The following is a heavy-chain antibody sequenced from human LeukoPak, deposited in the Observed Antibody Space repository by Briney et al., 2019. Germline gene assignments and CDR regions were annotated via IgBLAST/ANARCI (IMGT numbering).Heavy chain of an antibody. D-gene: IGHD3-22*01. CDR1: GYSISSGYY. CDR2: IYHSGST. Sequence: PSETLSLTCTVSGYSISSGYYLGWIRQPLGQGLEWIGSIYHSGSTYYNPSLKSRLTISVDTSKNQFSLKLSSVTAADTAVYYCARDTGYSFDYWGQGTLVTVSS. J-gene: IGHJ4*02. V-gene: IGHV4-38-2*02. CDR3: ARDTGYSFDY.